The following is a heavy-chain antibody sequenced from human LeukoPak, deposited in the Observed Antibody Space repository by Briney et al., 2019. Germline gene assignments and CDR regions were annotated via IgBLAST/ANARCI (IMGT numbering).Heavy chain of an antibody. J-gene: IGHJ3*02. Sequence: TGGSLRLSCAASGFTFSSYGMHWVRQAPGKGLEWVSSISSSSSYIYYADSVKGRFTISRDNAKNSLYLQMNSLRAEDTAVYYCARDRDFGVVYHAFDIWGQGTMVTVSS. D-gene: IGHD3-3*01. V-gene: IGHV3-21*01. CDR2: ISSSSSYI. CDR1: GFTFSSYG. CDR3: ARDRDFGVVYHAFDI.